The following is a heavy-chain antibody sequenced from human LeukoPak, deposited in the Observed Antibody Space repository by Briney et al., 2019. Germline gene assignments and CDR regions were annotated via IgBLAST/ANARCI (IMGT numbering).Heavy chain of an antibody. CDR1: GFTFSTHE. Sequence: GGSLRLSCAASGFTFSTHEMNWVRQAPGKGLEWVPYISNSGSRMYYADSVKGRFTISRDNAKKSLFLQMNSLRAEDTAVYYCARGYFDYWGQGSLLTVSS. V-gene: IGHV3-48*03. CDR3: ARGYFDY. J-gene: IGHJ4*02. CDR2: ISNSGSRM.